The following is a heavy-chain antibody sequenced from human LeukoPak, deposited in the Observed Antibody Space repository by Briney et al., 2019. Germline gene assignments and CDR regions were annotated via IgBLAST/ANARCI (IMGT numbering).Heavy chain of an antibody. J-gene: IGHJ4*02. CDR1: GYTFTSYA. D-gene: IGHD5-24*01. V-gene: IGHV1-69*06. CDR3: ASRKARDGYNYIFDY. CDR2: IIPIFGTA. Sequence: GASVKVSCKASGYTFTSYAISWVRQAPGQGLEWMGGIIPIFGTANYAQKFQGRVTITADKSTSTAYMELSSLRSEDTAVYYCASRKARDGYNYIFDYWGQGTLVTVSS.